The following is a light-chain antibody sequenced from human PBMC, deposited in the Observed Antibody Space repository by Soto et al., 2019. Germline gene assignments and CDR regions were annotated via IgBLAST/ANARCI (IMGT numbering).Light chain of an antibody. CDR1: QRVSSN. J-gene: IGKJ5*01. CDR3: QQYHNSPIT. Sequence: EIVMTQSPATLSLSPGERATLSCRASQRVSSNFAWHQQKPGQAPRILMYDASTRTTGIPARCSGSGSGTEFPLTSSSLQYEAVAVYYCQQYHNSPITFGQGTRLEI. CDR2: DAS. V-gene: IGKV3-15*01.